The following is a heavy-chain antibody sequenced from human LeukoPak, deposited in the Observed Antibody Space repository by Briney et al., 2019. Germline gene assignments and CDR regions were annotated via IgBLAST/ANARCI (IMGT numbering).Heavy chain of an antibody. Sequence: GGSLRLSCAASGFIFSSYTMNWVRQAPGEGPEWVSSISSSSTYIYYADSVKGRFTISRDNAKNSLYLQMNSLRAEDTAVYYCAITRDGSYSNFDNWGQGTLVTVSS. D-gene: IGHD3-10*01. V-gene: IGHV3-21*01. J-gene: IGHJ4*02. CDR2: ISSSSTYI. CDR3: AITRDGSYSNFDN. CDR1: GFIFSSYT.